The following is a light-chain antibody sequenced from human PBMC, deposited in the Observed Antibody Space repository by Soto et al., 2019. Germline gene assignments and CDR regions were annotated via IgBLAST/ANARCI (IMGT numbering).Light chain of an antibody. CDR1: QNLAFSNGDTY. CDR2: KVS. V-gene: IGKV2-24*01. CDR3: MQLTHVPYT. J-gene: IGKJ2*01. Sequence: DVVLSQTLLSSPVTLGQPASISCRSSQNLAFSNGDTYLSWLHQRPGQPPRLLIYKVSNRFSWVPDRFSGSGAGTDFTLKISRVEAEDVGVYYCMQLTHVPYTFGQGNKLEIK.